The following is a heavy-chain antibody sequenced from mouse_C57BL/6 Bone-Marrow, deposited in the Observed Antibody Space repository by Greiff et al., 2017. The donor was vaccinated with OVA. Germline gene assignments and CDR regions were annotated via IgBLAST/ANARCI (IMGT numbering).Heavy chain of an antibody. Sequence: VQLQQSGPELVKPGASVKISCKASGYTFTDYYMNWVKQSHGKSLEWIGDINPNNGGTSYNQKFKGKATLTVDKSSSTAYMELRSLTSEDSAVYYCAHITTVASMDYWGQGTSVTVSS. J-gene: IGHJ4*01. CDR2: INPNNGGT. D-gene: IGHD1-1*01. CDR3: AHITTVASMDY. V-gene: IGHV1-26*01. CDR1: GYTFTDYY.